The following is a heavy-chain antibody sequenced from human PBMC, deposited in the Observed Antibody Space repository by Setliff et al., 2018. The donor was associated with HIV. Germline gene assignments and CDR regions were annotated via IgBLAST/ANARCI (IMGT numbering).Heavy chain of an antibody. Sequence: GASVKVSCKASGYTFNSYDINWVRQATGQGLEWMGWMNPNSGNTGYAQKFQGRVTMTRNTSISTAYMELSSLRSEDTAVYYCARGRYCTGGLCYNGPGAFDYWGQGSLVTVSS. CDR1: GYTFNSYD. D-gene: IGHD2-8*02. V-gene: IGHV1-8*02. CDR2: MNPNSGNT. CDR3: ARGRYCTGGLCYNGPGAFDY. J-gene: IGHJ4*02.